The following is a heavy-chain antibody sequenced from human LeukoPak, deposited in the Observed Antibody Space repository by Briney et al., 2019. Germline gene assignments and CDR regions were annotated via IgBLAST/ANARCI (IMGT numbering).Heavy chain of an antibody. Sequence: GGSLQLSCAASGFTFRSYGMHWVRQAPGKGLEWVAFIRYDGNSNYYADSVKGRFTISRDNSRSTLYLQMNSLRAEDTAVYYCAKEEVISGNHGVYFDYWGQGTLVTVSS. CDR3: AKEEVISGNHGVYFDY. V-gene: IGHV3-30*02. J-gene: IGHJ4*02. D-gene: IGHD3-22*01. CDR1: GFTFRSYG. CDR2: IRYDGNSN.